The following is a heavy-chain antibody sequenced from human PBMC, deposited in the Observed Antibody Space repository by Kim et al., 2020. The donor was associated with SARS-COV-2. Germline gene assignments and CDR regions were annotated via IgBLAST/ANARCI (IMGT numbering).Heavy chain of an antibody. Sequence: QKLRGRVTLTRDRSTSTVYLELSSLITENTAVYYCARKYYDTSGYRFDYWGQGTLVTVSS. D-gene: IGHD3-22*01. V-gene: IGHV1-46*04. J-gene: IGHJ4*02. CDR3: ARKYYDTSGYRFDY.